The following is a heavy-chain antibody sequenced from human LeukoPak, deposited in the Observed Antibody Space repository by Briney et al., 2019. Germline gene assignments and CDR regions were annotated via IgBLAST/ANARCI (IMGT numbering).Heavy chain of an antibody. D-gene: IGHD3-3*01. Sequence: AGGSLTLSCAASGFNFNDYAMTWVRQAPGKGLEWVSAISGSGGSTYYADSVKGRFTISRDNSKNTLYLQMNSLRAEDTAVYYCAKENYDFWSGYMFWGQGTMVTVSS. CDR3: AKENYDFWSGYMF. CDR1: GFNFNDYA. V-gene: IGHV3-23*01. J-gene: IGHJ3*01. CDR2: ISGSGGST.